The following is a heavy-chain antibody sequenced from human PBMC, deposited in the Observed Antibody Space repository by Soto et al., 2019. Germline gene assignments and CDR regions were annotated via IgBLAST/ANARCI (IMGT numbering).Heavy chain of an antibody. J-gene: IGHJ4*02. CDR2: IYYSGST. CDR1: GGSISSSSYY. CDR3: ARHTYDFWSGYSEFFDY. V-gene: IGHV4-39*01. D-gene: IGHD3-3*01. Sequence: QLQLQESGPGLVKPSETLSLTCTVSGGSISSSSYYWGWIRQPPGKGLEWIGSIYYSGSTYYNPSLKSRVTISVDTSKNQFSLKLSSVTAADTAVYYCARHTYDFWSGYSEFFDYWGQGTLVTVSS.